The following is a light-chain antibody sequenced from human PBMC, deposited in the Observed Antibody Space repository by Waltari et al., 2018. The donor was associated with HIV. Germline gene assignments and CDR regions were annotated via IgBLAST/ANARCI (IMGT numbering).Light chain of an antibody. V-gene: IGLV3-10*01. Sequence: SNELTQPPSVSVPPRQTPRPTCSGDVLQQKSAYWYQPQSGQAPVLLIYEDTKRPAGIPERFSGSISGTVATLIISGALVEDEADYYCYSTDSSGNDRVFGGGTKLTVL. CDR2: EDT. CDR1: VLQQKS. J-gene: IGLJ3*02. CDR3: YSTDSSGNDRV.